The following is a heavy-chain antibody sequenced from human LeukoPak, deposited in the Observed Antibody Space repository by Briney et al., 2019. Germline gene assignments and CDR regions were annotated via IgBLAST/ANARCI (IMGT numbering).Heavy chain of an antibody. CDR1: GFTFSTYY. CDR2: ISGSGTSAI. Sequence: PGGSLRLSCAASGFTFSTYYISWIRQAPGKGLEWISYISGSGTSAIYYADSVQGRFTISRDNAKNSVYLQMNNLRDEDTAVYYCARAMKWDYWGQGVLVTVSS. CDR3: ARAMKWDY. D-gene: IGHD1-26*01. J-gene: IGHJ4*02. V-gene: IGHV3-11*04.